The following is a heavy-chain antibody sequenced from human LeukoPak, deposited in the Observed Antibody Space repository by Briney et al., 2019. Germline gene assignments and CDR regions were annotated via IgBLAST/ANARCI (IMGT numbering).Heavy chain of an antibody. J-gene: IGHJ3*02. D-gene: IGHD6-13*01. Sequence: ASVKVSCKASGYTYTNYGISWVRQAPGQGLEWMGIINPSGGSTSYAQKFQGRVTMTRDMSTSTVYMELSSLRSEDTAVYYCARGWQQRAFDIWGQGTMVTVSS. CDR1: GYTYTNYG. V-gene: IGHV1-46*01. CDR3: ARGWQQRAFDI. CDR2: INPSGGST.